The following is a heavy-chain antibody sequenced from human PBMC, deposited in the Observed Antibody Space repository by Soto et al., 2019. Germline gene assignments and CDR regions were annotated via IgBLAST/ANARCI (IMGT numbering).Heavy chain of an antibody. CDR2: INSDGSST. Sequence: GGSLRLSCAASGFTFSSYWMHWVRQAPGKGLVWVSRINSDGSSTSYADSVKGRFTISRDNAKNTLYLQMNSLRAEDTAVYYCARVKGRGYSYGNHYYYGMDVWGQGTTVTVSS. V-gene: IGHV3-74*01. D-gene: IGHD5-18*01. J-gene: IGHJ6*02. CDR3: ARVKGRGYSYGNHYYYGMDV. CDR1: GFTFSSYW.